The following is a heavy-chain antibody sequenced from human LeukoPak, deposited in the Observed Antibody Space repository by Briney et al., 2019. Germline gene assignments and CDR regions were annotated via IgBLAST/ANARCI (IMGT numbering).Heavy chain of an antibody. Sequence: GASVKVSCMASGYTFTSYDINWVRQATGQGLEWMGWMNPNSGNTGYAQKFQGRVTMTRNTSISTAYMELSSLRSEDTAVYYCARVTKGGRLRPKNNWFDSWGQGTLVTVSS. J-gene: IGHJ5*01. D-gene: IGHD3-16*01. CDR2: MNPNSGNT. CDR3: ARVTKGGRLRPKNNWFDS. V-gene: IGHV1-8*01. CDR1: GYTFTSYD.